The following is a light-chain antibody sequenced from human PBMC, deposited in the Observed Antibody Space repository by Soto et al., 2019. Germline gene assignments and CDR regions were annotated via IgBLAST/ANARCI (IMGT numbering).Light chain of an antibody. Sequence: QSALTQPRSVSGSPGQSVTLSCTGTRSAVGNHDYVTWHQQYPGKAPKLMIYDVNKRPSGVPDRFSGSKSGNTASLTISGLQTEDEADYYCCSYAGSYSYVFGSGTKLTVL. CDR2: DVN. V-gene: IGLV2-11*01. J-gene: IGLJ1*01. CDR1: RSAVGNHDY. CDR3: CSYAGSYSYV.